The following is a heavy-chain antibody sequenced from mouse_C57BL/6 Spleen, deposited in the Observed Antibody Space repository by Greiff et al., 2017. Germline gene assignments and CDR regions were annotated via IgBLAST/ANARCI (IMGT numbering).Heavy chain of an antibody. Sequence: QVQLLQPGAELVKPGASVKLSCKASGYTFTSYWMHWVKQRPGQGLEWIGMIHPNSGSTNYNEKFKSKATLTVDKSSSTAYMQLSSLTSEDSAVYYCARDYDGSSYEMDYWGQGTSVTVSS. V-gene: IGHV1-64*01. D-gene: IGHD1-1*01. J-gene: IGHJ4*01. CDR2: IHPNSGST. CDR3: ARDYDGSSYEMDY. CDR1: GYTFTSYW.